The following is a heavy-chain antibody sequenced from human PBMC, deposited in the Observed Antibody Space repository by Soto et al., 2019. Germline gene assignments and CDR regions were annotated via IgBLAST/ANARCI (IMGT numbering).Heavy chain of an antibody. CDR1: GDSVSSNSAA. D-gene: IGHD4-17*01. J-gene: IGHJ4*02. V-gene: IGHV6-1*01. CDR3: ARDRTVTTLPQRYFDY. Sequence: TLSLTCAISGDSVSSNSAAWNWIRQSPSRGLEWLGRTYYRSKWYNDYAVSVKSRITINPDTSKNQFSLQLNSVTPEDTAVYYCARDRTVTTLPQRYFDYWGQGTLVTVSS. CDR2: TYYRSKWYN.